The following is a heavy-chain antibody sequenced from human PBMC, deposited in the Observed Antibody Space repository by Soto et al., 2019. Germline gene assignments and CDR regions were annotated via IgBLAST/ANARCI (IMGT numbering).Heavy chain of an antibody. CDR3: ARVASSSRGYAFDI. Sequence: QVHLVQSGADVKKPGASVKVSCKTSGYTFTNYNICWVLQAPGLGLEWMGWISTYNGNTNYAQNLQGRVTMTTDTSTTTAYMELRGLRSDDAAVYYCARVASSSRGYAFDIWGQGTMVTVSS. V-gene: IGHV1-18*01. CDR2: ISTYNGNT. CDR1: GYTFTNYN. J-gene: IGHJ3*02. D-gene: IGHD6-13*01.